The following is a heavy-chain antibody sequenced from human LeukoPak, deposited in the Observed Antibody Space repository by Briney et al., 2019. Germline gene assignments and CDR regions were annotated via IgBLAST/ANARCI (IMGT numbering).Heavy chain of an antibody. CDR3: ARDSGIVVVPAAPPGDY. Sequence: ASVKVSFKASGYTFTSCYMHWVRQAPGQGLEWMGMINPSGGSTGYAQKFQGRVTMTRDTSTSTVCMELSSLRSEDTAVYYCARDSGIVVVPAAPPGDYWGQGTLVTVSS. J-gene: IGHJ4*02. CDR1: GYTFTSCY. V-gene: IGHV1-46*01. CDR2: INPSGGST. D-gene: IGHD2-2*01.